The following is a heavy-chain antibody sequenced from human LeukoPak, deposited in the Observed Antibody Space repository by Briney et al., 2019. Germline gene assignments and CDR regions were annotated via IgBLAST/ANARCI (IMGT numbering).Heavy chain of an antibody. J-gene: IGHJ4*02. D-gene: IGHD6-13*01. Sequence: ASVKVSCKASGYTFTAYAMHWVRQAPGQRLEWMGWINAGNGNTKYSQKFQARVTITRDTSASTAYMELSSLRSEDTAVYYCARDPIGSRWPYYYDYWGQGTLVTVSS. CDR1: GYTFTAYA. CDR3: ARDPIGSRWPYYYDY. CDR2: INAGNGNT. V-gene: IGHV1-3*01.